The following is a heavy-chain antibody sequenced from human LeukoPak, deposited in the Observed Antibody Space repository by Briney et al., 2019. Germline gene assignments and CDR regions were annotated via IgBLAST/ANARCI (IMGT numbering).Heavy chain of an antibody. D-gene: IGHD3-9*01. CDR3: TTDFNILTGYFKAFGGGY. V-gene: IGHV3-15*01. CDR1: GFTFSNAW. J-gene: IGHJ4*02. Sequence: GGSLRLSCAASGFTFSNAWMSWVRQAPGKGLEWVGRIKSKTDGGTTDYAAPVKGRFTISRDDSKNTLYLQMNSLKTEDTAVYYCTTDFNILTGYFKAFGGGYWGQGTLVTVSS. CDR2: IKSKTDGGTT.